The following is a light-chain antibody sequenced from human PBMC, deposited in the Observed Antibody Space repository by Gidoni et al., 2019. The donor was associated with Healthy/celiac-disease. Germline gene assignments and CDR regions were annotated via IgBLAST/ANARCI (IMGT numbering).Light chain of an antibody. V-gene: IGKV3-20*01. J-gene: IGKJ5*01. CDR2: GAS. CDR1: QSVSSSY. CDR3: QQYGSSSIT. Sequence: EIVLTPSPGTLSLSPGERDTLSCRASQSVSSSYLAWYQQKPGQAPRLLIYGASIRATGIPDRFSGSGSGTDFTLTISRLEPEDFAVYYCQQYGSSSITFGQGTRLEIK.